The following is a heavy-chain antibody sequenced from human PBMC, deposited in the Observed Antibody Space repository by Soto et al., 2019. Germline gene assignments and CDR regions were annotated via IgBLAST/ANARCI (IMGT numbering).Heavy chain of an antibody. CDR2: IWYDGSNK. D-gene: IGHD6-19*01. CDR3: ARGGRGWSYYHYGMDV. CDR1: GFTFSSYG. J-gene: IGHJ6*02. Sequence: QVQLVESGGGVVQPGRSLRLSCAASGFTFSSYGMHWVRQAPGKGLEWVAVIWYDGSNKYYADSVKGRFTISRDNSKNTLYLQMNSLRAEDTAVYYCARGGRGWSYYHYGMDVWGQGTTVTVSS. V-gene: IGHV3-33*01.